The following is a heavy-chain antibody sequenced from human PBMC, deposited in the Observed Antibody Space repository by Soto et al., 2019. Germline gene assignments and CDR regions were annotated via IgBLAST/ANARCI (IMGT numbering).Heavy chain of an antibody. CDR1: GGTFSSYT. V-gene: IGHV1-69*04. CDR3: ARDLEMGPLAAGSHYYMDV. J-gene: IGHJ6*03. D-gene: IGHD6-13*01. CDR2: IIPILGIA. Sequence: ASVKVSCKASGGTFSSYTISWVRQAPGQGLEWMGRIIPILGIANYAQKFQGRVTITADKSTSTAYMELSSLRSEDTAVYYCARDLEMGPLAAGSHYYMDVWGKGTTVTVSS.